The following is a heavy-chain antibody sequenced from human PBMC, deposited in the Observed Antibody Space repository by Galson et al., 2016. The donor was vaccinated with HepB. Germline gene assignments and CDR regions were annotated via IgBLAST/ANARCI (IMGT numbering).Heavy chain of an antibody. CDR2: ISYDGKNK. D-gene: IGHD3-10*01. V-gene: IGHV3-30*18. CDR1: RFTFSTYG. Sequence: SLRLSCAASRFTFSTYGMHWVRRAPGRGLEWVALISYDGKNKYYADSVKDRFTISRDNSRDTLYLQMNSLRAEDTAVYYCAKPYTFNLNSPYFYYGMDIWGQGALVTVSS. CDR3: AKPYTFNLNSPYFYYGMDI. J-gene: IGHJ4*02.